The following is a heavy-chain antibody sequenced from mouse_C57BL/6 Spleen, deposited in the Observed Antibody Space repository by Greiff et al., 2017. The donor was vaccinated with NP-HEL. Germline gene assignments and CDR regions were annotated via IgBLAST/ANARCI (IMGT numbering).Heavy chain of an antibody. CDR3: AFHYYGSSYDWYFDV. CDR1: GYTFTSYW. V-gene: IGHV1-64*01. J-gene: IGHJ1*03. CDR2: IHPNSGST. Sequence: QVQLQQPGAELVKPGASVKLSCKASGYTFTSYWMHWVKQRPGQGLEWIGMIHPNSGSTNYNEKFKSKATLTVDKSSSTAYMQLSSLTSEDSAVYYCAFHYYGSSYDWYFDVWGTGTTVTVSS. D-gene: IGHD1-1*01.